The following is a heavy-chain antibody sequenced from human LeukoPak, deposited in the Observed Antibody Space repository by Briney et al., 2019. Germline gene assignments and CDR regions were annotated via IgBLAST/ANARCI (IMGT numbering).Heavy chain of an antibody. CDR3: ARISGPGAFDI. CDR2: IDWDDDK. V-gene: IGHV2-70*04. D-gene: IGHD6-25*01. Sequence: SGPALVKPTQTLTLTCTLSGFSLTTSGTRVSWIRQPPEKALEFLARIDWDDDKFYCTSLKTRLTISKGTSKNQVVLTMTNMDPVDTATYYCARISGPGAFDIWGQGTMVTVSS. J-gene: IGHJ3*02. CDR1: GFSLTTSGTR.